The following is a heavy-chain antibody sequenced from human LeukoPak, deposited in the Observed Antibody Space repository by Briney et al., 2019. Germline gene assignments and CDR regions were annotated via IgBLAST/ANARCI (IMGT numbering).Heavy chain of an antibody. J-gene: IGHJ4*02. CDR1: GYTFTSYG. Sequence: ASVKVSCKASGYTFTSYGISWVRQAPGQGREWVGWISAYNCNTNYAQKLQGRVTMTRNTSISTAYMELSSLRSEDTAVYYCASRRGSWSLARWGQGTLVTVSS. CDR2: ISAYNCNT. D-gene: IGHD6-13*01. V-gene: IGHV1-18*01. CDR3: ASRRGSWSLAR.